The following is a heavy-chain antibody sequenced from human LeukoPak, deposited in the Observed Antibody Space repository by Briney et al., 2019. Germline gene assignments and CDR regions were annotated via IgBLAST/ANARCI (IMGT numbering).Heavy chain of an antibody. V-gene: IGHV3-23*01. Sequence: PGGSLRLSCAASGFTFSSNGMSWVRQAPGKGLEWVSGISGSGGSTNYADSVKGRFTISRDNSKNTLYLQINSLRAEDTAVYHCAKQSGSSWYSYYYYYMDVWGKGTTVTVSS. CDR1: GFTFSSNG. J-gene: IGHJ6*03. CDR2: ISGSGGST. D-gene: IGHD6-13*01. CDR3: AKQSGSSWYSYYYYYMDV.